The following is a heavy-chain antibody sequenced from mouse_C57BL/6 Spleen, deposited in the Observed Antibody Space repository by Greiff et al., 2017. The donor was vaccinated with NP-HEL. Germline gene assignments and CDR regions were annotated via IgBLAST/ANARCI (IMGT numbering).Heavy chain of an antibody. Sequence: EVKLQESGPGLVKPSQSLSLTCSVTGYSITSGYYWNWIRQFPGNKLEWMGYISYDGSNNYNPSLKNRISITRDTSKNQFFLKLNSVTTEDTATYYCARKGYDYDGFYFDYWGQGTTLTVSS. D-gene: IGHD2-4*01. V-gene: IGHV3-6*01. CDR3: ARKGYDYDGFYFDY. CDR2: ISYDGSN. CDR1: GYSITSGYY. J-gene: IGHJ2*01.